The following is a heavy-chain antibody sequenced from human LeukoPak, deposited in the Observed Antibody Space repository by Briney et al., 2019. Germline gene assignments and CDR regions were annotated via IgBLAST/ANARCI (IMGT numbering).Heavy chain of an antibody. J-gene: IGHJ5*02. Sequence: KASETLSLTCTVSGGSISSYYWSWIRQPAGKGLEWIGRIYTTGITDYNPSLKSRVTVSVHTSKNQFSLKLNSVTAADTAVYYCARDKSSSPYNWFDPWGQGTLVTVSS. D-gene: IGHD6-13*01. V-gene: IGHV4-4*07. CDR2: IYTTGIT. CDR1: GGSISSYY. CDR3: ARDKSSSPYNWFDP.